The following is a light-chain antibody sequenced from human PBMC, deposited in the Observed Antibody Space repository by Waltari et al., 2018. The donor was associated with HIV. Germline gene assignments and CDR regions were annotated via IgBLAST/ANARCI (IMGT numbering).Light chain of an antibody. CDR3: CSYAGSSTYV. V-gene: IGLV2-23*02. CDR2: DVS. Sequence: QSALTQPASVSGSPGPSSTISCTGTSRDVGGYNYVSWYQQHPGKAPKLMIYDVSKRPSGVSNRFSGSKSGNTASLTISGLQAEDEADYYCCSYAGSSTYVFGTGTKVTVL. CDR1: SRDVGGYNY. J-gene: IGLJ1*01.